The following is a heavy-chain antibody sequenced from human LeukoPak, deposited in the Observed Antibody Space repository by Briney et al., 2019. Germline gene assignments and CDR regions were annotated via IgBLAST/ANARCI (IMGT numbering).Heavy chain of an antibody. V-gene: IGHV3-30*18. CDR2: ISYDGSNK. CDR1: GYTFTGYY. Sequence: SCKASGYTFTGYYMHWVRQAPGKGLEWVAVISYDGSNKYYADSVKGRFTISRDNSKNTLYLQMNSLRAEDTAVYYCAKGSYYYDSSGYYYENYFDYWGQGTLVTVSS. D-gene: IGHD3-22*01. CDR3: AKGSYYYDSSGYYYENYFDY. J-gene: IGHJ4*02.